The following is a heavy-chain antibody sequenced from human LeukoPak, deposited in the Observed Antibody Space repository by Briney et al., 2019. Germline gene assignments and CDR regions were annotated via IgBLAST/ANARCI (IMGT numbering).Heavy chain of an antibody. V-gene: IGHV1-46*01. D-gene: IGHD6-13*01. Sequence: GASVKVSCKASGYTFTSNYIHWVRQAPGQGLEWMGMIYPRDGSTSYAQKFQGRVTMTRDTSTSTVYMELSSLRSEDTAVYYCARDGIAAAGRSGCWFDPWGQGTLVTVSS. CDR1: GYTFTSNY. J-gene: IGHJ5*02. CDR2: IYPRDGST. CDR3: ARDGIAAAGRSGCWFDP.